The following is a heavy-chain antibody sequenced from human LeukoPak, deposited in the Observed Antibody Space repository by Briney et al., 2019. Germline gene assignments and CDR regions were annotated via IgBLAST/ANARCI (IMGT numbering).Heavy chain of an antibody. CDR2: IYYSGST. D-gene: IGHD5-18*01. J-gene: IGHJ4*02. CDR1: GGSISSYY. CDR3: AREQGYTYYFDY. V-gene: IGHV4-59*01. Sequence: SETLSLTCTVSGGSISSYYWSWIRQPPGKGLEWIGYIYYSGSTNYNPSLKSRVTISVDTSKNQFSLKLSSVTAADTAVYYCAREQGYTYYFDYWGQGTLVTVSS.